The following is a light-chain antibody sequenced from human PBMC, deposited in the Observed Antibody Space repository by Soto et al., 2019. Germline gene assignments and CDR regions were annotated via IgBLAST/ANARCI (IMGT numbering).Light chain of an antibody. CDR1: QSVGSY. V-gene: IGKV3-20*01. CDR3: QQYGSSQTIT. J-gene: IGKJ5*01. CDR2: DAS. Sequence: ENVLTPSPGTLSLSPGERATLSCRASQSVGSYLVWYQQKPGQAPRLLIYDASNRATGIPARFSGSGSGTDFTLTISRLEPEDFAVYYCQQYGSSQTITFGQGTRL.